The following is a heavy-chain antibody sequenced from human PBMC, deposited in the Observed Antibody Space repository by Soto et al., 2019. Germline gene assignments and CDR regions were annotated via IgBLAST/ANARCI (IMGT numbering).Heavy chain of an antibody. D-gene: IGHD4-17*01. CDR1: GFTFSDHY. J-gene: IGHJ4*02. V-gene: IGHV3-72*01. Sequence: EVQLVESGGGLVQPGGSLRLSCAASGFTFSDHYMDWVRQAPGTGLEWVGRTRNKANSYTTEYAASVKGRFTISRDDSKNSLYLQMNSLKSEDTAVYYCARELMTTVTYFDYWGQGSLVTVSS. CDR3: ARELMTTVTYFDY. CDR2: TRNKANSYTT.